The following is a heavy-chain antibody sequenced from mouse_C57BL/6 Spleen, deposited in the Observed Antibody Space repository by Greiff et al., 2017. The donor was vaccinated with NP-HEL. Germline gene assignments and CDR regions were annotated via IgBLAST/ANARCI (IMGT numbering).Heavy chain of an antibody. V-gene: IGHV1-50*01. Sequence: VQLQQPGAELVKPGASVKLSCKASGYTFTSYWMQWVKQRPGQGLEWIGEIDPSDSYTNYNQRFKGKATLTVDTSSSTAYMQLSSLTSEDSAVYYCARRGYYDYDSYAMDYWGQGTSVTVSS. CDR3: ARRGYYDYDSYAMDY. CDR2: IDPSDSYT. D-gene: IGHD2-4*01. J-gene: IGHJ4*01. CDR1: GYTFTSYW.